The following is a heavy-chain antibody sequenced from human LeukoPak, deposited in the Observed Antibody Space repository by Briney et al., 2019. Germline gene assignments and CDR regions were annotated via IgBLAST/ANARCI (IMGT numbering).Heavy chain of an antibody. V-gene: IGHV4-4*07. CDR2: IYTSGST. Sequence: PSETLSLTCTVSGGSISSYYWSWIRQPAGKGLEWIGRIYTSGSTNYNPSLKSRVTMSVDTSKNQFSLKLSSVTAADTAVYYCARDGRFPPEVLPRYFDYWGQGPLVTVSS. D-gene: IGHD1-26*01. CDR1: GGSISSYY. J-gene: IGHJ4*02. CDR3: ARDGRFPPEVLPRYFDY.